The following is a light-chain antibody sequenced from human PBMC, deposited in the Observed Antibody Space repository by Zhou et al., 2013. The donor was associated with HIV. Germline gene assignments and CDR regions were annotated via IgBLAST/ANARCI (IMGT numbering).Light chain of an antibody. V-gene: IGKV3-15*01. CDR3: QQYNNWPPWT. CDR2: GAS. CDR1: ESLSNN. J-gene: IGKJ1*01. Sequence: EIVMTQSPATLSVSPGERVTLSCRASESLSNNLAWYQHKPGQAPRLLISGASTRATGVPARFSGSASGTDFTLTISDLQSEDFAVYFCQQYNNWPPWTFGQGTQVEIK.